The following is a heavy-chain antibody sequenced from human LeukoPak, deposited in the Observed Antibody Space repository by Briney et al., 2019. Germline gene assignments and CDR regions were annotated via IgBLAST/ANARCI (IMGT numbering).Heavy chain of an antibody. V-gene: IGHV3-30*02. CDR2: IRFGGSDK. Sequence: GGSLRLSCVASGFSLSIYGMHWVRKAPGKGLEWLSFIRFGGSDKFYGDSVKGRFTISRDNSKNTLYLQRNSLRAEDSAVYYCAKPGRGGWTYGSGTFDIRGQGTKVTVSS. CDR1: GFSLSIYG. J-gene: IGHJ3*02. CDR3: AKPGRGGWTYGSGTFDI. D-gene: IGHD5-18*01.